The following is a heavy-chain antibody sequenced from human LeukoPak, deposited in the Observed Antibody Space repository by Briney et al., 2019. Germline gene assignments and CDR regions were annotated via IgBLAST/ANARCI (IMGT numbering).Heavy chain of an antibody. CDR3: AKDRAELTGDVSDD. D-gene: IGHD2-8*02. Sequence: PGGSLRLSCSASGFTFSNYAMTWVRQAPGKGLEWVSVISGSGGSTDYADSVKGGFTISRDNSKNTLYLQMNSLRAEDTAVYYCAKDRAELTGDVSDDWGQGTLVTVSS. CDR2: ISGSGGST. V-gene: IGHV3-23*01. J-gene: IGHJ4*02. CDR1: GFTFSNYA.